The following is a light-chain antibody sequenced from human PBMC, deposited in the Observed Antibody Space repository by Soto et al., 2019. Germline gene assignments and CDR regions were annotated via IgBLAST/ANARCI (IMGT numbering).Light chain of an antibody. CDR3: SSYTSSSTPYV. CDR1: SSDVGGYNY. V-gene: IGLV2-14*01. CDR2: DVS. Sequence: QSAPTQPASVSGSPGQSITISCTGTSSDVGGYNYVSWYQQHPGKAPKLMIYDVSNRPSGVSNRFSGSKSGNTASLTISGLHAEDEADYYCSSYTSSSTPYVFGTGTKVTVL. J-gene: IGLJ1*01.